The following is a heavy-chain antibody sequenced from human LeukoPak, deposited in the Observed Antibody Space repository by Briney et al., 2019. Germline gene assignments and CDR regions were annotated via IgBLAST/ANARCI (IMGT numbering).Heavy chain of an antibody. CDR2: IKQDGSAK. Sequence: GGSLRLSCAASGLTFSSNWMTWVRQAPGKGLEWVANIKQDGSAKYYVDSVRGRFTISRDNAKNSLYLQMSSLRAEDTAVYYCARVRSGCYFDYWGQGTLVTVSS. CDR3: ARVRSGCYFDY. CDR1: GLTFSSNW. V-gene: IGHV3-7*05. J-gene: IGHJ4*02. D-gene: IGHD6-19*01.